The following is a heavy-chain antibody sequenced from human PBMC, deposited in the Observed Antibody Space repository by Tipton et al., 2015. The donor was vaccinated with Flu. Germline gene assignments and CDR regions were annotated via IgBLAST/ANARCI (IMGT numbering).Heavy chain of an antibody. CDR3: ARDPGAYYDFMTGQRSGNIFDR. J-gene: IGHJ3*02. Sequence: TLSLTCTVSGGSVSSGGYHWTWIRQFPGKGLEWIGSIYFRDTFYNPSLTSRVTNSVDTSKNQFSLKLTSVTAADAAVYYCARDPGAYYDFMTGQRSGNIFDRWGHGTVVTISS. CDR1: GGSVSSGGYH. D-gene: IGHD3/OR15-3a*01. CDR2: IYFRDT. V-gene: IGHV4-31*03.